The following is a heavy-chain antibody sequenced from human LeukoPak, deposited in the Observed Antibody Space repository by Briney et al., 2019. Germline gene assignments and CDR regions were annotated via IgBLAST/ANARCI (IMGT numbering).Heavy chain of an antibody. J-gene: IGHJ4*02. CDR1: GFTFSSYA. V-gene: IGHV3-23*01. CDR3: AKDPPSSSSSWYGY. CDR2: ISGGGGST. D-gene: IGHD6-13*01. Sequence: GGSLRLSCAASGFTFSSYAMSWVRQAPGKGLEWVSAISGGGGSTYYADSVKGRFTISRDNSKNTLYLQMNSLRAEDTAVYYCAKDPPSSSSSWYGYWGRGTLVTVSS.